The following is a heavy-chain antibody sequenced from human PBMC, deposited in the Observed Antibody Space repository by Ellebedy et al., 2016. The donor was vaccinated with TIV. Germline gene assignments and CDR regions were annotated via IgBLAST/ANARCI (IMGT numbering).Heavy chain of an antibody. D-gene: IGHD3-10*01. CDR3: TTGKLLWG. V-gene: IGHV3-15*01. Sequence: GESLKISCTVSGLRFSDAWMSWVRQVPGKGLEWVGRIKSKTDDETRDYTAPVKGRFTISRDDSKKTLYLQMDSLKTEDTALYYCTTGKLLWGWGQGTLVTVSS. J-gene: IGHJ4*02. CDR2: IKSKTDDETR. CDR1: GLRFSDAW.